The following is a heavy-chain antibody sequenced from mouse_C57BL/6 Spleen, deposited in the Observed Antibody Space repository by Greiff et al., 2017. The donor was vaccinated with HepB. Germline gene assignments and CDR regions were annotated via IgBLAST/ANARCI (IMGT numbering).Heavy chain of an antibody. V-gene: IGHV1-82*01. D-gene: IGHD1-1*01. CDR2: IYPGDGDT. CDR3: ARSYYGSSPDY. CDR1: GYAFSSSW. J-gene: IGHJ2*01. Sequence: VKLQQSGPELVKPGASVKISCKASGYAFSSSWMNWVKQRPGKGLEWIGRIYPGDGDTNYNGKFKGKATLTADKSSSTAYMQLSSLTSEDSAVYFCARSYYGSSPDYWGQGTTLTVSS.